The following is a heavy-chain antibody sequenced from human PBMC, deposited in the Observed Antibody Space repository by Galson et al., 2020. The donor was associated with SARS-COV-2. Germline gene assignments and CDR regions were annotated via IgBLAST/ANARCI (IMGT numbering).Heavy chain of an antibody. CDR3: ARDHVDTVYDY. V-gene: IGHV3-48*04. CDR1: GFTFSSYS. D-gene: IGHD5-18*01. CDR2: ISSSSSTI. J-gene: IGHJ4*02. Sequence: GESLKISCAASGFTFSSYSMNWVRQAPGKGLEWVSYISSSSSTIYYADSVKGRFTISRDNAKNSLYLQMNSLRAEDTAVYYCARDHVDTVYDYWGQGTLVTVSS.